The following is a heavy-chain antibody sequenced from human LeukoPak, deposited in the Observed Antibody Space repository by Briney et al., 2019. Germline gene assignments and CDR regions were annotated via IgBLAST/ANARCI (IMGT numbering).Heavy chain of an antibody. V-gene: IGHV4-61*02. CDR2: IHTSGDT. J-gene: IGHJ4*02. CDR3: VRDWNGDYFDY. CDR1: GDSISSGRYY. D-gene: IGHD1-1*01. Sequence: SETLSLTCTVSGDSISSGRYYWTWLRQPAGKALEWIGRIHTSGDTNYSPSLKSRVTISRDTSKNQFSLRLTSVAAADTAAYYCVRDWNGDYFDYWGQGTLVSVSS.